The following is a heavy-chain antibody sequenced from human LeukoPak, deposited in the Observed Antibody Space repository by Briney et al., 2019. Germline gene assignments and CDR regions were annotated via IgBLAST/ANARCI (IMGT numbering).Heavy chain of an antibody. J-gene: IGHJ3*02. Sequence: PSETLSLTCTVSGGSISSSSYYWGWIRQPPGKGLEWIGSIYYSGSTYYNPSLKSRVTISVDTSKNQFSLKLSSVTAADTAVYYCARMVTYYDSSGYPRGDAFDIWGQGTMVTVSS. V-gene: IGHV4-39*01. D-gene: IGHD3-22*01. CDR1: GGSISSSSYY. CDR3: ARMVTYYDSSGYPRGDAFDI. CDR2: IYYSGST.